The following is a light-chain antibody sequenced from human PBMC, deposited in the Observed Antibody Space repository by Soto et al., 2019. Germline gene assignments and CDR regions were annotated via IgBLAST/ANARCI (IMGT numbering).Light chain of an antibody. CDR3: MQASQFPFT. CDR1: QSLVHSDGSTY. J-gene: IGKJ3*01. Sequence: DIVMTQTPLSSPVTLGQPASISCRSSQSLVHSDGSTYLSWLHQRPGQPPSLLIYKTSIRFSGVPDRFSCSGAGTDFTLSISRVEAEDVGIYYCMQASQFPFTFGPGTTVDIK. V-gene: IGKV2-24*01. CDR2: KTS.